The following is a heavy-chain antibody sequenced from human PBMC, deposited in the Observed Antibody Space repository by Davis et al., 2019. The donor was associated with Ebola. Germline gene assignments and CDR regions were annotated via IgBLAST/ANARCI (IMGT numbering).Heavy chain of an antibody. V-gene: IGHV4-59*01. CDR2: IDYSGSP. CDR1: GGSISSYY. J-gene: IGHJ4*02. CDR3: ARGIEY. Sequence: MPSETLSLTCTVSGGSISSYYWSWIRQPPGKGLEWIGYIDYSGSPNYNPSLKSRVTMSVDTSKSQFSLKMSSVTAADTAVYYCARGIEYWGQGTLVTVSS.